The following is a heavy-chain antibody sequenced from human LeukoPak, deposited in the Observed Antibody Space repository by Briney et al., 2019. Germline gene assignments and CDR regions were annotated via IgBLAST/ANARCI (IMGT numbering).Heavy chain of an antibody. Sequence: PSQTLSLTCAVSGGSISSGGYSWSWIRQPPGKGLEWIGYIYHSGSTYYNPSLKSRVTISVDTSKNQFSLKLSSVTAADTAVYYCASKAEMVVTATGGEFDPWGQGTLVTVSS. D-gene: IGHD2-21*02. J-gene: IGHJ5*02. CDR1: GGSISSGGYS. CDR2: IYHSGST. CDR3: ASKAEMVVTATGGEFDP. V-gene: IGHV4-30-2*05.